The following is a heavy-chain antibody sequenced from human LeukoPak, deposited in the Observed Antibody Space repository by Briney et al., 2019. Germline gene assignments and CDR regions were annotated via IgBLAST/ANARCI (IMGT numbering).Heavy chain of an antibody. J-gene: IGHJ3*02. CDR1: GFTFSSYG. D-gene: IGHD3-22*01. V-gene: IGHV3-30*18. Sequence: PGRALRHSCAASGFTFSSYGMHWVRQAPGKGLEWVAVISYDGSNKYYADSVKGRFTISRDNSKNTLYLQMNSLRAEDTAVYYCAKGLYDSSGYYWFDAFDIWGQGTMVTVSS. CDR2: ISYDGSNK. CDR3: AKGLYDSSGYYWFDAFDI.